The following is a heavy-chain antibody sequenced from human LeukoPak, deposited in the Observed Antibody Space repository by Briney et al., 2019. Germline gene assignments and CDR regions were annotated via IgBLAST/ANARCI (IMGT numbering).Heavy chain of an antibody. V-gene: IGHV1-18*01. CDR1: GYTFTSYG. CDR2: ISAYNGNT. CDR3: ARRRLRLGELLSDFDY. D-gene: IGHD3-16*01. J-gene: IGHJ4*02. Sequence: ASVKVSCKASGYTFTSYGISWVRQAPGQGLEWMGWISAYNGNTNYAQKLQGRVTMTTDTSTSTAYMELRSLRSDDTAVYYCARRRLRLGELLSDFDYWGQGTLVTVSS.